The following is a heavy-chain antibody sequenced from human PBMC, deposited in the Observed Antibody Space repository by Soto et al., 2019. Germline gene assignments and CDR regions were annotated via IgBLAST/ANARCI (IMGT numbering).Heavy chain of an antibody. CDR3: ARGGASVTTPFDY. CDR2: ISSSGSTI. Sequence: GWSLRLSCAASGFAFSDSYMSWFRQAPGKGLEWISYISSSGSTIYYADSVKGRFTISRDNAKKSLYLQMDSLTADDTAVYYCARGGASVTTPFDYWGQGTQVTVSS. V-gene: IGHV3-11*01. CDR1: GFAFSDSY. D-gene: IGHD4-17*01. J-gene: IGHJ4*02.